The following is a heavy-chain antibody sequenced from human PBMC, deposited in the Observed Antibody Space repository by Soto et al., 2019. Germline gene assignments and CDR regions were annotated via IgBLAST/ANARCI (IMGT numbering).Heavy chain of an antibody. CDR3: ARGGDASTPLDS. V-gene: IGHV1-18*01. J-gene: IGHJ4*02. CDR2: INPDNRNT. Sequence: QVHPVQSGVEVKKPGASVTVSCKPSSYSFSSSGVTWVRQAPGHGLEWVGWINPDNRNTHYAPMVHGRVTMTTDTSTVTASMELRSLTSDDTAVYYCARGGDASTPLDSWGQGTLVTVSS. D-gene: IGHD3-16*01. CDR1: SYSFSSSG.